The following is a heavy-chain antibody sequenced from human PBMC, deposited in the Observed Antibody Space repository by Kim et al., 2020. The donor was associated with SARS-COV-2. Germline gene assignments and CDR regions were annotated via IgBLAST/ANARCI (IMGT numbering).Heavy chain of an antibody. CDR3: ANDPFGRRNYGSGSYRNDFDY. V-gene: IGHV3-23*01. CDR2: ISGSGGST. CDR1: GFTFSSYA. Sequence: GGSLRLSCAASGFTFSSYAMSWVRQAPGKGLEWVSAISGSGGSTYYADSVKGRFTISRDNSKNTLYLQMNSLRAEDTAVYYCANDPFGRRNYGSGSYRNDFDYWGQGTLFTVSS. D-gene: IGHD3-10*01. J-gene: IGHJ4*02.